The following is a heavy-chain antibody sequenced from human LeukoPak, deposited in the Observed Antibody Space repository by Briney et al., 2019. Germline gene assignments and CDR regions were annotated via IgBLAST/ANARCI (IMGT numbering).Heavy chain of an antibody. D-gene: IGHD3-10*01. Sequence: ASVKVSCKASGYTFTSYAMHWVRQAPGQRLEWMGWINAGNGNTKYSQKFQGRVTITRDTSASTAYMELSSLRSEDTAVYYCARGHAMVRGVKRSYYGMDVWGQGTTVTVSS. J-gene: IGHJ6*02. CDR1: GYTFTSYA. CDR2: INAGNGNT. CDR3: ARGHAMVRGVKRSYYGMDV. V-gene: IGHV1-3*01.